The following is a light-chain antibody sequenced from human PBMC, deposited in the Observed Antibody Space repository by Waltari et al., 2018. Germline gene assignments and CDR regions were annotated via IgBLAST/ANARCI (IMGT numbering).Light chain of an antibody. CDR3: QAWDSSTVV. CDR2: QDS. J-gene: IGLJ2*01. CDR1: KLGDKY. Sequence: SYELTQPPSVSVSPGQTASITCSGDKLGDKYACWYQQKPGQSPVLVIYQDSNRPPGIPERFPGSNSGNPATLTISGTQAMDEADYYCQAWDSSTVVFGGGTKLTVL. V-gene: IGLV3-1*01.